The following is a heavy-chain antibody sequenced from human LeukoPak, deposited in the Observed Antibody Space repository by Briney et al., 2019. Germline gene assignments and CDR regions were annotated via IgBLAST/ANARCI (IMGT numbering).Heavy chain of an antibody. J-gene: IGHJ4*02. Sequence: GGSLRLSRAASGFTFDDYAMHWGRQGPGKGLEWVSAISGDGGSTYYADSVKGRFTISRDNSKNSLYLQMNSLRTEDTALYYCAKGSSWFDYWGQGTLVTVSS. D-gene: IGHD6-13*01. CDR1: GFTFDDYA. V-gene: IGHV3-43*02. CDR2: ISGDGGST. CDR3: AKGSSWFDY.